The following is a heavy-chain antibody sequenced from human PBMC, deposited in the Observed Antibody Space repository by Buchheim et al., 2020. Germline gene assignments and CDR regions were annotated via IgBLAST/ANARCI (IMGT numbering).Heavy chain of an antibody. CDR1: GFTFSSYA. CDR2: ISYSGDRT. Sequence: VQLVESGGGVVQPGRSLRLSCAASGFTFSSYAMHWVRQAPGKGLEWVSAISYSGDRTYYADSAKGRFTISRDNSQNTVYLQMNSLRTEDTAVYYCANNWNCDHWGQGSL. D-gene: IGHD1-7*01. J-gene: IGHJ5*02. V-gene: IGHV3-23*04. CDR3: ANNWNCDH.